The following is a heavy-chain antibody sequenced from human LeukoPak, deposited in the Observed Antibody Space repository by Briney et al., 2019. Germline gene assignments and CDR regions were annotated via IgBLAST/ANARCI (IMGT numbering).Heavy chain of an antibody. CDR1: GGSISRYY. D-gene: IGHD4-17*01. CDR3: ARADYGDPYFDY. Sequence: SETLSLTCTVSGGSISRYYWSWIRQHPGKGLEWIGYIYYSGSTYYNPSLKSRVTISVDTSKNQFSLKLSSVTAADTAVYYCARADYGDPYFDYWGQGTLVTVSS. CDR2: IYYSGST. V-gene: IGHV4-31*03. J-gene: IGHJ4*02.